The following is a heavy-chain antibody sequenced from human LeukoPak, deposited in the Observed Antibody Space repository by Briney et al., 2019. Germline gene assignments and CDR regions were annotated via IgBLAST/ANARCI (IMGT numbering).Heavy chain of an antibody. D-gene: IGHD2-15*01. CDR1: GGSISSYY. J-gene: IGHJ3*02. Sequence: SETLSLTCTVSGGSISSYYWSWIRQPPGKGLEWIGYIYYSGSTNYNPPLKSRVTISVDTSKNQFSLKLSSVTAADTAVYYCARDRVLGYCSGGSCIAAGFDIWGQGTMVTVSS. CDR3: ARDRVLGYCSGGSCIAAGFDI. V-gene: IGHV4-59*01. CDR2: IYYSGST.